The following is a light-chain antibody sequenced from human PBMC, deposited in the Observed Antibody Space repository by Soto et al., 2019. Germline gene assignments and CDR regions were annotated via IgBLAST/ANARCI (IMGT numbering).Light chain of an antibody. CDR1: QSVSID. CDR2: DAS. V-gene: IGKV3-11*01. Sequence: EVVLTQSPATLSLSPGDRATLSCRASQSVSIDFAWYQQKPGQAPRLLTYDASNRATGIPARFSGSGSGTDFTLTISSREPEDFAVYYCQHRHNFGPGTKVDIK. J-gene: IGKJ3*01. CDR3: QHRHN.